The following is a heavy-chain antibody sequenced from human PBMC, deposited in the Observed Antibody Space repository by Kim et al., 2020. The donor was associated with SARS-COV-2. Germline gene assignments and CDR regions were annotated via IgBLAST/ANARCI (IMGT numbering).Heavy chain of an antibody. J-gene: IGHJ4*02. Sequence: GGSLRLSCAASGFTFSSYAMSWVRQAPGKGLEWVSAISGSGGSTYYADSVKGRFTISRDNSKNTLYLQMNSLRAEDTAVYYCAKQGGAVRVVVAAIDYWGQGTLVTVSS. CDR3: AKQGGAVRVVVAAIDY. V-gene: IGHV3-23*01. CDR2: ISGSGGST. D-gene: IGHD2-15*01. CDR1: GFTFSSYA.